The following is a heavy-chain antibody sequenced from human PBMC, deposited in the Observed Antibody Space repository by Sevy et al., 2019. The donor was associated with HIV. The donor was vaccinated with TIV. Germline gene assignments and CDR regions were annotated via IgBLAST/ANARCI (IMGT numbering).Heavy chain of an antibody. V-gene: IGHV4-31*03. CDR2: IYYSGST. Sequence: SETLSLTCTVSGGSISSGGYYWSWIRQHPGKGLEWIGYIYYSGSTYYNPSLKSRVTISVDTSKNQFSLKLSSVTAADTAVYYCARVGYYDSSGYPEVGHYFDYWGQGTLVTVSS. J-gene: IGHJ4*02. CDR3: ARVGYYDSSGYPEVGHYFDY. CDR1: GGSISSGGYY. D-gene: IGHD3-22*01.